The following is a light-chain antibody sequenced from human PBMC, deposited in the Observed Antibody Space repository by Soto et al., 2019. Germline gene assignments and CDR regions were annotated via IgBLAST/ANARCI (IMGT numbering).Light chain of an antibody. CDR2: DAS. V-gene: IGKV1-33*01. J-gene: IGKJ5*01. Sequence: IQMPQSPSSLSASLGDRFTITCQASQDIKNYLNWFQQKPGKAPKPLIYDASNLQTGVPSRFSGSGSGTHFTLIISRLQPEDIATYYCQQHDNLPTFGQGTRLEIK. CDR1: QDIKNY. CDR3: QQHDNLPT.